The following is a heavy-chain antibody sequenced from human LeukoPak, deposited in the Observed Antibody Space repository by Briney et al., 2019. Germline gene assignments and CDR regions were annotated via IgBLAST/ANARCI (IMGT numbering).Heavy chain of an antibody. CDR1: GFTFSSYS. J-gene: IGHJ4*02. Sequence: GRSLRLSCAASGFTFSSYSMHWVRQAPGKGLEWVAVISYDGSNTGYADSVKGRFTLSRDNSKNTLYLHMNSLRAEDTAVYYCSKGRYHDSRGNYSLDYFDYWGQGTLVTVSS. V-gene: IGHV3-30*18. CDR2: ISYDGSNT. D-gene: IGHD3-22*01. CDR3: SKGRYHDSRGNYSLDYFDY.